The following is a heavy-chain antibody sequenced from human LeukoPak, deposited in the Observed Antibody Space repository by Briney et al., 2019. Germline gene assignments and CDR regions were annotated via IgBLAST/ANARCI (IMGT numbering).Heavy chain of an antibody. CDR3: WSSSTAQPRIDAFDI. V-gene: IGHV3-21*01. CDR1: GFTFSSYS. CDR2: ISSSSSYI. D-gene: IGHD2-2*01. Sequence: RGSLRLSCAASGFTFSSYSMNWVRQAPGKWLEWVSSISSSSSYIYYADSVKGRFTISRDNDKNSLYLQMNSLRAEDTAVYYCWSSSTAQPRIDAFDIWGQGTMVTVSS. J-gene: IGHJ3*02.